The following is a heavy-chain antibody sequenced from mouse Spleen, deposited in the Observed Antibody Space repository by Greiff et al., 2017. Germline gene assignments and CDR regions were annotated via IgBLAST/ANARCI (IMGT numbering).Heavy chain of an antibody. CDR2: IDPETGGT. CDR1: GYTFTDYE. V-gene: IGHV1-15*01. CDR3: TRYPGSKGFAY. Sequence: QVQLKESGAELVRPGASVTLSCKASGYTFTDYEMHWVKQTPVHGLEWIGAIDPETGGTAYNQKFKGKAILTADKSSSTAYMELRSLTSEDSAVYYCTRYPGSKGFAYWGQGTLVTVSA. D-gene: IGHD1-1*01. J-gene: IGHJ3*01.